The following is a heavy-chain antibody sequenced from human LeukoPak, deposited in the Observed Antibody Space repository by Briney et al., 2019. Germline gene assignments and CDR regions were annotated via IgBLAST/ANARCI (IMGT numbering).Heavy chain of an antibody. J-gene: IGHJ4*02. D-gene: IGHD2-15*01. Sequence: SETLSLTCTVSGGSISSGDYYWSWTRQPPGKGLEWIGYIYYSGSTYYNPSLKSRVTISVDTSKNQFSLKLSSVTAADTAVYYCARAPSGYCSGGSCYPYYFDYWGQGTLVTVSS. CDR1: GGSISSGDYY. CDR3: ARAPSGYCSGGSCYPYYFDY. V-gene: IGHV4-30-4*01. CDR2: IYYSGST.